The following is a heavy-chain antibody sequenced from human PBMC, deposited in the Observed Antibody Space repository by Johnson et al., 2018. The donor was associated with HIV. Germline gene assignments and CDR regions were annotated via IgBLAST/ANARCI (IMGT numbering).Heavy chain of an antibody. Sequence: VQLVESGGGVVQPGGSLRLSCAASGFTVSSSYMNWVRQAPGKGLEWVSVIYSGGSTYYADSVKGRFTISRDNSKNTLYLRMNSLRAEDTAVYYCARDHLRRSHAFDIWGQGTMVTVSS. D-gene: IGHD2-15*01. CDR3: ARDHLRRSHAFDI. J-gene: IGHJ3*02. V-gene: IGHV3-53*01. CDR2: IYSGGST. CDR1: GFTVSSSY.